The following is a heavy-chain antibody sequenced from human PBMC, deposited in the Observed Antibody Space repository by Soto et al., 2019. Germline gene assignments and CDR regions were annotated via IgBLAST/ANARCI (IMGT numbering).Heavy chain of an antibody. CDR2: IYYSGST. Sequence: QVQLQESGPGLVKPSETLSLTCTVSGGSISSYYWSWIPQPPGKGLEWIGYIYYSGSTNYNPSLKSRVTISVDTSKNQFSLKLSSVTAADTAVYYCARGAVLDYWGQGTLVTVSS. J-gene: IGHJ4*02. CDR1: GGSISSYY. CDR3: ARGAVLDY. V-gene: IGHV4-59*01.